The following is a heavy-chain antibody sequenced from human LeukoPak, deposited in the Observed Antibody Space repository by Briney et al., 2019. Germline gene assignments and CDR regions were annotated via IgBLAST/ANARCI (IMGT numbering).Heavy chain of an antibody. CDR2: IRYDGSNK. Sequence: GGSLRLSCAASGFTFSSYEMNWVRQAPGKGLEWVAFIRYDGSNKYYADSVKGRFTISRDNSKNTLYLQMNSLRAEDTAVYYCAKIPLYYYGSGSFDWFDPWGQGTLVTVSS. CDR1: GFTFSSYE. V-gene: IGHV3-30*02. D-gene: IGHD3-10*01. J-gene: IGHJ5*02. CDR3: AKIPLYYYGSGSFDWFDP.